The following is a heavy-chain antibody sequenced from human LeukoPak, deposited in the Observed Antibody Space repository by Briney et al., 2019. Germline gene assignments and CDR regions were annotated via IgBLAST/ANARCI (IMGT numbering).Heavy chain of an antibody. V-gene: IGHV4-30-4*08. D-gene: IGHD2-2*02. CDR2: IYYSGST. CDR3: ASGRYCSSTSCYKGRFDY. Sequence: SETLSLTCTVSGGSISSGDYYWSWIRQPPGRGLEWIGYIYYSGSTYYNPSLKSRVTISVDTSKNQFSLKLSSVTAADTAVYYCASGRYCSSTSCYKGRFDYWGQGTLVTVSS. CDR1: GGSISSGDYY. J-gene: IGHJ4*02.